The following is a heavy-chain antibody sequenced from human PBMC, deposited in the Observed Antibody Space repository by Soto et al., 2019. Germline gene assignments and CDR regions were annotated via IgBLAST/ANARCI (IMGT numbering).Heavy chain of an antibody. J-gene: IGHJ4*02. D-gene: IGHD3-22*01. CDR3: AKVSGYYYASSGPTELPDY. Sequence: QVQLVESGGGVVQPGRSLRLSCAASGFTFSSYGMHWVRQAPGKGLEWVAVISYDGSNKYYADSVKGRFTISRDNSKNTLYLQMNSLRAEDTAVYYCAKVSGYYYASSGPTELPDYWGQGTLVTVSS. V-gene: IGHV3-30*18. CDR2: ISYDGSNK. CDR1: GFTFSSYG.